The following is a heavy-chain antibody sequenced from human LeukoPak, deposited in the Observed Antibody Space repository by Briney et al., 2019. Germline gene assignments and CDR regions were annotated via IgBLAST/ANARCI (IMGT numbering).Heavy chain of an antibody. Sequence: GGSLRLSCVASGFPFSSYGMHWVRQVPGRGPEWVANVNRDGSETYYLDSVKGRFTISKDNAKNSLYLQMNSLRAEDTALYHCARNNGMDVWSQGTTVIVSS. CDR2: VNRDGSET. J-gene: IGHJ6*02. CDR3: ARNNGMDV. CDR1: GFPFSSYG. V-gene: IGHV3-7*03.